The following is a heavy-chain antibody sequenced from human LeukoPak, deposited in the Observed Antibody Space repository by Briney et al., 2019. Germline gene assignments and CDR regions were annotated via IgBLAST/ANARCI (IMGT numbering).Heavy chain of an antibody. J-gene: IGHJ4*02. CDR1: GGTFSSYA. Sequence: ASVKVSCKAPGGTFSSYAISWVRQAPGQGLEWMGGIIPIFGTANYAQKFQGRVTITADESTSTAYMELSSLRSEDTAVYYCARVSSYYYDSSGYYGYWGQGTLVTVSS. CDR3: ARVSSYYYDSSGYYGY. D-gene: IGHD3-22*01. V-gene: IGHV1-69*13. CDR2: IIPIFGTA.